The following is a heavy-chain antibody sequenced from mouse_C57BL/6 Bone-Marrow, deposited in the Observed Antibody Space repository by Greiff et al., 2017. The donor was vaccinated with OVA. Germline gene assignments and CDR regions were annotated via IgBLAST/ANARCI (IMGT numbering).Heavy chain of an antibody. D-gene: IGHD1-1*01. Sequence: EVQVVESGGGLMQPGGSLKLSCAASGFTFSDYGMAWVRQAPRKGPEWVAFISNLAYSIYYADTVTGRFTISRENAKNTLYLEMSSLRSEDTAMYYCARPHYYGSSYGFAYWGQGTLVTVSA. CDR1: GFTFSDYG. V-gene: IGHV5-15*01. J-gene: IGHJ3*01. CDR3: ARPHYYGSSYGFAY. CDR2: ISNLAYSI.